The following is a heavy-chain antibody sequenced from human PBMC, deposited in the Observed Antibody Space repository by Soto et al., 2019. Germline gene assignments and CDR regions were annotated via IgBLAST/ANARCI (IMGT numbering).Heavy chain of an antibody. CDR3: ARDPSSWYYYYGMDV. CDR1: GFTFSSYW. V-gene: IGHV3-7*04. D-gene: IGHD6-13*01. Sequence: GGSLRLSCAASGFTFSSYWMSWVRQAPGKGLEWVANIKQDGSEKYYVDSVKGRFTISRDNAKNSLYLQMNSLRAEDTAVYYCARDPSSWYYYYGMDVWGQGTTVTVSS. CDR2: IKQDGSEK. J-gene: IGHJ6*02.